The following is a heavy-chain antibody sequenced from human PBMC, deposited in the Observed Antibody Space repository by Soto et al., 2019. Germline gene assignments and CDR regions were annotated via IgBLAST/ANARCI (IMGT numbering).Heavy chain of an antibody. CDR3: ARYNMGNFVIVPAAAYFDY. V-gene: IGHV4-59*08. CDR1: GGSISRYY. D-gene: IGHD2-2*01. CDR2: IYYSGST. Sequence: SETLSLTCTVSGGSISRYYWSGIRQPPGKGLEWIGYIYYSGSTNYNPSLKSRVTISVDTSKNQFSLKLSSVTAADTAVYYCARYNMGNFVIVPAAAYFDYWGQGTLVTVSS. J-gene: IGHJ4*02.